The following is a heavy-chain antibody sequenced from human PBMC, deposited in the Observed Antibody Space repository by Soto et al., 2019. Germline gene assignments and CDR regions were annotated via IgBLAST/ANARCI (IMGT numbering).Heavy chain of an antibody. Sequence: EVQLVESGGGLVQPGESLRLSCAASGFTFSNDWMHWVRQAPGMGLVWVSRIKGDGSRTNYADSVKGRFTISRDNAKNTLYLQINSLRAEDTAVYYCARGAFGTYYFDYWGQGFLVTDSS. J-gene: IGHJ4*02. CDR3: ARGAFGTYYFDY. D-gene: IGHD3-3*01. CDR1: GFTFSNDW. CDR2: IKGDGSRT. V-gene: IGHV3-74*01.